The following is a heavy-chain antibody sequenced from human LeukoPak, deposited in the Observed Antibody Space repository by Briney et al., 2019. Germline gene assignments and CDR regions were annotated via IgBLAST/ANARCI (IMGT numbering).Heavy chain of an antibody. CDR1: GFTFSSYA. V-gene: IGHV3-23*01. J-gene: IGHJ4*02. CDR2: ISNSGGST. D-gene: IGHD3-10*01. CDR3: AKGVRFGESNFDY. Sequence: GGSLRLSCAASGFTFSSYAMSWVRQAPGKGLEWVSVISNSGGSTYYADSVKGRFTISRDNSKNTLHLQMNSLRAEDTAVYYCAKGVRFGESNFDYWGQGTLVTVSS.